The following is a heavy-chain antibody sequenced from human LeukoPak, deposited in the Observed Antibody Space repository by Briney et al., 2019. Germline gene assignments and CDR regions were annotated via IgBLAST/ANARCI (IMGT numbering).Heavy chain of an antibody. CDR1: GGSFGGYY. V-gene: IGHV4-34*01. Sequence: SETLSLTCAVYGGSFGGYYWSWIRQPPGKGLEWIGEINHSGSTNYNPSLKSRVTISVDTSKNQFSLKLSSVTAADTAVYYCARGRYYYDILTGYYTGAPAAYYFDYWGQGTLVTVSS. CDR2: INHSGST. CDR3: ARGRYYYDILTGYYTGAPAAYYFDY. D-gene: IGHD3-9*01. J-gene: IGHJ4*02.